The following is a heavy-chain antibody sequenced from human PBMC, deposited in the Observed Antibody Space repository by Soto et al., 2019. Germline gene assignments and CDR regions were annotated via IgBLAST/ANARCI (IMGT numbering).Heavy chain of an antibody. CDR1: GFIFENFG. CDR3: AKNQGVELVPLATVDWFDP. D-gene: IGHD1-26*01. CDR2: ISGSGFKK. Sequence: GGSLRLSCAASGFIFENFGMSCVRQAPGKGLEWISSISGSGFKKYYADSVKGRFTISRDNSKSTVYLELNNLSAEDTAVYHCAKNQGVELVPLATVDWFDPWGQGSVVTVSS. J-gene: IGHJ5*02. V-gene: IGHV3-23*01.